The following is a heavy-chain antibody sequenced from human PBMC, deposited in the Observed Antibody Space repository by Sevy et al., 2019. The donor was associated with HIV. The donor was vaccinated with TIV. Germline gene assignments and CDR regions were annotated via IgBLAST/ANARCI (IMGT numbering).Heavy chain of an antibody. V-gene: IGHV3-11*06. CDR2: ISSGNTYT. J-gene: IGHJ4*02. CDR3: ARLRVIASAPYYFDY. Sequence: GGSLRLSCSASGFTFSGYAMSWVRQAPGKGLEWVADISSGNTYTNYADSVKGRFTISRDNAKKSLYLQMNTLRAEDTAVYYCARLRVIASAPYYFDYWGQVALVTVSS. D-gene: IGHD2-21*01. CDR1: GFTFSGYA.